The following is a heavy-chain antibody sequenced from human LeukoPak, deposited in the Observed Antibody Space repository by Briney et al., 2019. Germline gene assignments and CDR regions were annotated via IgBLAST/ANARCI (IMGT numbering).Heavy chain of an antibody. V-gene: IGHV5-10-1*01. J-gene: IGHJ5*02. Sequence: AGESLQISCKGSGSIFTSYWISWVRQLPGKGLEWMGRIDPSDSYTNYSPSFQGHVTISADKSISTAYLQWSSLKASDTAMYYCARGSMHSNWAWFDRWGQGTLVTVSS. CDR1: GSIFTSYW. CDR3: ARGSMHSNWAWFDR. CDR2: IDPSDSYT. D-gene: IGHD3-10*01.